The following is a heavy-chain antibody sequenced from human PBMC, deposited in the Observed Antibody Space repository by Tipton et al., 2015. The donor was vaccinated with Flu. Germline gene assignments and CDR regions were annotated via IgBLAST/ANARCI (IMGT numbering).Heavy chain of an antibody. CDR1: GGPISSYY. D-gene: IGHD3-16*01. V-gene: IGHV4-59*01. CDR3: ARGGGLGPGAFDI. CDR2: IYYSGST. Sequence: TLSLTCTVSGGPISSYYWSWIRQPPGKGLEWIGYIYYSGSTNYNPSLKSRVTISVDTSKNQFSLKLSSVTAADTAVYYCARGGGLGPGAFDIWGQGTMVTVSS. J-gene: IGHJ3*02.